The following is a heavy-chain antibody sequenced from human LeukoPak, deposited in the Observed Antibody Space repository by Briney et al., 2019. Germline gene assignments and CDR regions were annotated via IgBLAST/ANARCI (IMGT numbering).Heavy chain of an antibody. J-gene: IGHJ2*01. CDR3: ARDLGRYFDWLFPGYFDL. CDR1: GFTFSSYS. CDR2: ISSSSSYI. V-gene: IGHV3-21*01. D-gene: IGHD3-9*01. Sequence: GGSLRLSCAASGFTFSSYSMNWVRQAPGKGLEWVSSISSSSSYIYYADSVKGRFTISRDNAKNSLYLQMNSLRAEDTAVYYCARDLGRYFDWLFPGYFDLWGRGTLVTVSS.